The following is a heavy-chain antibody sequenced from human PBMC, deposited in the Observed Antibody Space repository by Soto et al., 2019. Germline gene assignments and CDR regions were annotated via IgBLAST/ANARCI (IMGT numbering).Heavy chain of an antibody. CDR3: AHVEVARQTYSHGMDV. CDR1: GFSLCTSGVG. V-gene: IGHV2-5*02. J-gene: IGHJ6*02. Sequence: QITLKESGTTLVKPTQTLTLTCTFSGFSLCTSGVGVAWVRQPPGKVPELLALIYWDDDNRNSPSQKSRLSITKDPSKNQVVLTMASMDPVDTGTYYCAHVEVARQTYSHGMDVWGQGITVPVSS. CDR2: IYWDDDN. D-gene: IGHD6-19*01.